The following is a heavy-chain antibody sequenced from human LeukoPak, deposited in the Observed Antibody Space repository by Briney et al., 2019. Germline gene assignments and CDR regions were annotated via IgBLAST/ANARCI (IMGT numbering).Heavy chain of an antibody. CDR1: GGTFSSYA. J-gene: IGHJ4*02. CDR3: APNKIYSYGIFDY. Sequence: SVKVSCKASGGTFSSYAISWVRQAPGQGLEWMGRIIPILGIATYAQKFQGRVTITADKSTSTAYMELSSLRSEDTAVYYCAPNKIYSYGIFDYWGQGTLVTVSS. V-gene: IGHV1-69*04. CDR2: IIPILGIA. D-gene: IGHD5-18*01.